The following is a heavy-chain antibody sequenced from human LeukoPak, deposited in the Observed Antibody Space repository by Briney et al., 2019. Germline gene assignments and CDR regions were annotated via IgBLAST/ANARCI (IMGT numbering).Heavy chain of an antibody. J-gene: IGHJ4*02. CDR2: IWYDGSNK. CDR3: ARGDRAGNDGSGSYPKYFDY. D-gene: IGHD3-10*01. Sequence: GGSLRLSCAASGFTFSSNGMHWVRQPPGKGLEWVAVIWYDGSNKYYADSVKGRFTISRDNSKNTLYLQMHSLRAEDTAVYYCARGDRAGNDGSGSYPKYFDYWGQGTLVTVSS. CDR1: GFTFSSNG. V-gene: IGHV3-33*01.